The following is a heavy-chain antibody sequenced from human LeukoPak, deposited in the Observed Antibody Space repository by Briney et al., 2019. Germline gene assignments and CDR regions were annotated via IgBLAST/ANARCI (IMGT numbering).Heavy chain of an antibody. CDR3: ARLEWLLYCYLDY. V-gene: IGHV3-66*02. J-gene: IGHJ4*02. Sequence: GGSLRLSCAASGFTVSSNYMSWVRQAPGKGLEWVSVIYSGGSTYYADSVKGRFTISRDNSKNTLYLQMNSLRAEDTAVYYSARLEWLLYCYLDYWGQGTLVTVSS. CDR1: GFTVSSNY. D-gene: IGHD3-3*01. CDR2: IYSGGST.